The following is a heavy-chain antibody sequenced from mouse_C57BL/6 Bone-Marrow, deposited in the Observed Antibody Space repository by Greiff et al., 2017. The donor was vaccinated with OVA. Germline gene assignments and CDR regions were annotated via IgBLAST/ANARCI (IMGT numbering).Heavy chain of an antibody. CDR2: ISYDGSN. CDR3: ASHPGY. J-gene: IGHJ2*01. CDR1: GYSITSGYY. Sequence: EVKLQESGPGLVKPTQSLSLTCSVTGYSITSGYYWNWIRQFPGNKLEWMGYISYDGSNNYNPSLKNRISITRDTSKNQFFLKLNSVTTEDTATYYCASHPGYWGQGTTLTVSS. V-gene: IGHV3-6*01.